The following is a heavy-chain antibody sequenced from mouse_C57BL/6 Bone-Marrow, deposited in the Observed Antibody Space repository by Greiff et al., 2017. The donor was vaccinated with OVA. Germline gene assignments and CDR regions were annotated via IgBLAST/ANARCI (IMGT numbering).Heavy chain of an antibody. CDR1: GYTFTGYW. CDR3: ARLDLSPYFDY. V-gene: IGHV1-9*01. CDR2: ILPGSGGT. Sequence: VQLQQSGAELMKPGASVKLSCKATGYTFTGYWIEWVKQRPGHGLEWIGEILPGSGGTNYNEKFKGKATFTADTSSNTAYMQLSSLTTEDSAIYYCARLDLSPYFDYWGQGTTLTVSS. J-gene: IGHJ2*01.